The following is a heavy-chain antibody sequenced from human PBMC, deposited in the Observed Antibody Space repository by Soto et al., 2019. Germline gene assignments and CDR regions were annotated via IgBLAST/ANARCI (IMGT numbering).Heavy chain of an antibody. J-gene: IGHJ5*02. CDR2: ISYGGSYT. CDR3: ARDPNNSSSWLLDP. CDR1: GFTFSDYY. D-gene: IGHD6-6*01. Sequence: PGWSLRLSCAGSGFTFSDYYMTWIRQAPGKGLEWVSYISYGGSYTNYADSVKGRFTISRDNAKNSLFLQMNNLRTEDTAVYFCARDPNNSSSWLLDPWGRGALVIVSS. V-gene: IGHV3-11*06.